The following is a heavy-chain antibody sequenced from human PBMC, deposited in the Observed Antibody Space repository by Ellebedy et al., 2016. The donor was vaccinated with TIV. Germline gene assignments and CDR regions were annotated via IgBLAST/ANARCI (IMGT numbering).Heavy chain of an antibody. CDR1: GITFSNYW. Sequence: GGSLRLXXAASGITFSNYWMHWVRQAPGKGLVWVSGINSYGSIATYADSVKGRFTASRDNAKNTLYLQMNSLRAEDTAVYYCARVGGRRELSDFDFWGQGTLVTVSS. V-gene: IGHV3-74*01. D-gene: IGHD1-26*01. CDR3: ARVGGRRELSDFDF. CDR2: INSYGSIA. J-gene: IGHJ4*02.